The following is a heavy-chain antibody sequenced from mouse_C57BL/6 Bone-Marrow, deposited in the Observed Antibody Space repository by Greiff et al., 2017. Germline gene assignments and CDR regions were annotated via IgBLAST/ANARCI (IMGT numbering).Heavy chain of an antibody. CDR1: GYTFTEYT. J-gene: IGHJ4*01. V-gene: IGHV1-62-2*01. CDR3: ARHEDEDGYYPYAMDY. Sequence: VQLQQSGAELVKPGASVKLSCKASGYTFTEYTIHWVKQRSGQGLEWIGWFYPGSGSIKYNEKFKDKATLTADKSSSTVYMRLSRLTSEDSAVYFCARHEDEDGYYPYAMDYWGKGTSVTVSS. CDR2: FYPGSGSI. D-gene: IGHD2-3*01.